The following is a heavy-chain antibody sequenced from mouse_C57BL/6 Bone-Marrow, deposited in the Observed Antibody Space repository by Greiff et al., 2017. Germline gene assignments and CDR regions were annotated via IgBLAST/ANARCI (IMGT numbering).Heavy chain of an antibody. Sequence: QVQLQQSGAELVRPGASVTLSCKASGYTFTDYEMHWVKQTPVHGLEWIGAIDPETGGTAYNQKFKGKAILTADKSSSTAYMELRSLTSEDSAVYYCRRLAFYCGSSGFDFWGQGTTLTVSS. V-gene: IGHV1-15*01. CDR3: RRLAFYCGSSGFDF. CDR1: GYTFTDYE. D-gene: IGHD1-1*01. J-gene: IGHJ2*01. CDR2: IDPETGGT.